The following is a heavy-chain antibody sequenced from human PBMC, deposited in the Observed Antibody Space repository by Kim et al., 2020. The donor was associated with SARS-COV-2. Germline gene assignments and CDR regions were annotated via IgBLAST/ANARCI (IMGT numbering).Heavy chain of an antibody. CDR3: ARDPYTARFRTNYYYGMDV. V-gene: IGHV3-33*01. D-gene: IGHD5-18*01. Sequence: GGSLRLSCAASGFTFSSYGMHWVRQAPGKGLEWVAVIWYDGSNKYYADSVKGRFTISRDNSKNTLYLQMNSLRAEDTAVYYCARDPYTARFRTNYYYGMDVWGQGTTVTVSS. J-gene: IGHJ6*02. CDR1: GFTFSSYG. CDR2: IWYDGSNK.